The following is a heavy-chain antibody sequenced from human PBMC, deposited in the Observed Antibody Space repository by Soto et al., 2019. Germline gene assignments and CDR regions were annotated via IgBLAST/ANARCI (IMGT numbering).Heavy chain of an antibody. Sequence: GGSLRLSCAASGFTFSSYSMNWVRQAPGKGLEWVSSISSSSSYIYYADSVKGRFTISRDNAKNSLYLQMNSLRAEDTAVYYCAREGGFPGWFDPWGQGTLVTVSS. D-gene: IGHD1-26*01. V-gene: IGHV3-21*01. CDR3: AREGGFPGWFDP. CDR1: GFTFSSYS. J-gene: IGHJ5*02. CDR2: ISSSSSYI.